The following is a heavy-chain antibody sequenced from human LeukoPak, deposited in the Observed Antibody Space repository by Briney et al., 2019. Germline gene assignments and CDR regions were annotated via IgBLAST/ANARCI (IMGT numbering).Heavy chain of an antibody. V-gene: IGHV3-23*01. Sequence: PGGSLRLSCAASGFTFSSYAMSWVRQAPGKGLEWVSAISGSGGSTYYADSVKGRFTISRDNSKNSLYLQMNSLRAEDTALYYCAKGNDYDIEGIDYWGQGTLVTVSS. D-gene: IGHD4-17*01. CDR2: ISGSGGST. CDR3: AKGNDYDIEGIDY. CDR1: GFTFSSYA. J-gene: IGHJ4*02.